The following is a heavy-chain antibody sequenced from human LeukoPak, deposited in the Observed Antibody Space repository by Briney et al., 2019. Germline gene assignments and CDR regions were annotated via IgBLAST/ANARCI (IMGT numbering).Heavy chain of an antibody. CDR2: INPNSGGA. V-gene: IGHV1-2*02. CDR1: GYTFTGYY. D-gene: IGHD6-19*01. Sequence: ASVKVSCKASGYTFTGYYMHWVRQAPGQGLEWMGWINPNSGGANYAQKFQGRVTMTRDTSISTAYMELSRLRSDDTAVYYCARELGGWKYNWFDPWGQGTLVTVSS. CDR3: ARELGGWKYNWFDP. J-gene: IGHJ5*02.